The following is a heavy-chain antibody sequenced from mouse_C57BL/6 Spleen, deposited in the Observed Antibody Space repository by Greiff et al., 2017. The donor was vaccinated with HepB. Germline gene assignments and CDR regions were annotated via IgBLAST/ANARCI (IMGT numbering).Heavy chain of an antibody. CDR2: ISSGGSYT. D-gene: IGHD1-1*01. CDR1: GFTFSSYG. J-gene: IGHJ2*01. V-gene: IGHV5-6*02. CDR3: ARQSRNRGYFDY. Sequence: EVMLVESGGDLVKPGGSLKLSCAASGFTFSSYGMSWVRQTPDKRLEWVATISSGGSYTYYPDSVKGRFTISRDNAKNTLYLQMSSLKSEDTAMYYCARQSRNRGYFDYWGQGTTLTVSS.